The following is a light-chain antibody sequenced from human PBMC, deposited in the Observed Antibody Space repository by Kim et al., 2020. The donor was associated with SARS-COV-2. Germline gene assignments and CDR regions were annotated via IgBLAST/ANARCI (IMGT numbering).Light chain of an antibody. Sequence: ALGHTVRIARQGDTLRDSLANWFQQRPGQAPVLVLHGDNSRTSGIPDRFSGSNAGNTASLTITGAQAEDEAAYYCDSRDSSGNVVFGGGT. CDR1: TLRDSL. CDR3: DSRDSSGNVV. J-gene: IGLJ2*01. V-gene: IGLV3-19*01. CDR2: GDN.